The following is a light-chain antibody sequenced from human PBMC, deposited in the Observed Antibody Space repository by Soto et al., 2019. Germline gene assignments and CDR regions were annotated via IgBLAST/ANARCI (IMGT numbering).Light chain of an antibody. CDR2: DAS. CDR3: QQYENLPT. V-gene: IGKV1-33*01. Sequence: DIQVTQSTSSLSASVGDRFTITCQASQNINNYLNWYQQKPGRAPKLLIYDASNLEAGVPSRFRGSGSGTDFTFTISRLQPEDIATYYCQQYENLPTFGQGTLLEI. CDR1: QNINNY. J-gene: IGKJ5*01.